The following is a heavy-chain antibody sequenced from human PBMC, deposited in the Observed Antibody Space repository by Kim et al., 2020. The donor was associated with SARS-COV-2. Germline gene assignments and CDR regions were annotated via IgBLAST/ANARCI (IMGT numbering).Heavy chain of an antibody. D-gene: IGHD2-21*01. J-gene: IGHJ4*02. V-gene: IGHV4-30-4*02. CDR3: ARCPGGDCLFDS. CDR1: GGSISSGDYY. CDR2: FNYSGKT. Sequence: SETLSLTCTVSGGSISSGDYYWSWIRQPPGKGLVWIAYFNYSGKTYYNPSLKSRITISVDTSKNQFSLKLSSVTAADTAGYYCARCPGGDCLFDSWGQGT.